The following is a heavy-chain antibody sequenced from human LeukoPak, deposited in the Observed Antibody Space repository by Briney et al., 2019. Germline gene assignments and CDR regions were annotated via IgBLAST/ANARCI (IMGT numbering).Heavy chain of an antibody. D-gene: IGHD5-24*01. V-gene: IGHV1-69*13. CDR2: IIPIFGTA. CDR3: ARRRDMYNVFPY. CDR1: GGTFSSYA. Sequence: GASVKVSCKASGGTFSSYAISWVRQAPGQGLEWMGGIIPIFGTANYAQKFQGRVTITADESTSTAYMELSSLRSEDTAVYYCARRRDMYNVFPYWGQGTLVTVSA. J-gene: IGHJ4*01.